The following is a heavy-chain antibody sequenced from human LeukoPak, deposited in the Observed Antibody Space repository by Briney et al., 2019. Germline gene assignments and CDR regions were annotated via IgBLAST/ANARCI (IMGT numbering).Heavy chain of an antibody. CDR3: ARDVGGSSSGFVDY. V-gene: IGHV3-66*02. CDR2: IYSGGST. Sequence: GGSLRLSCAASGFSVTSNYMSWVRQAPGPGLERVSVIYSGGSTYYADSVKGRFTISRDNTKNTLYLQINSLRPAETAVYYCARDVGGSSSGFVDYWGQGTLVSVSS. J-gene: IGHJ4*02. CDR1: GFSVTSNY. D-gene: IGHD6-6*01.